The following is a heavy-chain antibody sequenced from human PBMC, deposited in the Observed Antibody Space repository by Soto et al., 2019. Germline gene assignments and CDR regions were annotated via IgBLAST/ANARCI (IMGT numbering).Heavy chain of an antibody. J-gene: IGHJ1*01. D-gene: IGHD2-2*01. CDR3: TGGIGSSTSHCEH. Sequence: PGGSLRLSCAVSGISFSAYGMHWVRQAPGKGLEWVAMISYDGNKSSYGDSVKGRFTISRDNSKNLLYVQMNSLRTEDTAVYLGTGGIGSSTSHCEHWGQGTLVTVAS. V-gene: IGHV3-30*03. CDR2: ISYDGNKS. CDR1: GISFSAYG.